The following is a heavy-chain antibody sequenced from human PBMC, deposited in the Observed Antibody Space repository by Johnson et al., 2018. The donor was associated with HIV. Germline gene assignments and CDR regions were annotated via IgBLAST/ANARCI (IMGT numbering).Heavy chain of an antibody. CDR2: ISYDGSNK. J-gene: IGHJ3*02. Sequence: QVQLVESGGGVVRPGESLRLSCAASGFTFDDYDMKWVRQAPGKGLELVAVISYDGSNKYYADSVKGRFTISRDNSKNTLYLQMNSLRPEDTAVYYCARDRAIVVAYDAFDIWGQGTMVTVSS. CDR3: ARDRAIVVAYDAFDI. V-gene: IGHV3-30*03. CDR1: GFTFDDYD. D-gene: IGHD3-22*01.